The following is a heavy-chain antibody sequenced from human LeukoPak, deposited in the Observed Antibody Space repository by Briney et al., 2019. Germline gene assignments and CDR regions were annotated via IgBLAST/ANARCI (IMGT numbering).Heavy chain of an antibody. Sequence: GGSLRLSCAASRFTFSSYGMHWVRQAPGKGLEWVAFIRYDGSNKYYADSVKGRFTISRDNSKNTLYLQMNSLRAEDTAVYYCAKGPYGDYYFDYWGQGTLVTVSS. V-gene: IGHV3-30*02. CDR3: AKGPYGDYYFDY. D-gene: IGHD4-17*01. J-gene: IGHJ4*02. CDR1: RFTFSSYG. CDR2: IRYDGSNK.